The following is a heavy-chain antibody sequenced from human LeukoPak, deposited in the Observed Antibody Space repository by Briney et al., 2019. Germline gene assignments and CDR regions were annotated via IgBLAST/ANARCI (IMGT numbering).Heavy chain of an antibody. D-gene: IGHD3-10*01. Sequence: GGFLRLSCAASGFTFSSYWMHWVRQAPGKGLEWVAVISYDGSNKYYADSVKGRFTISRDNSKNTLYLQMNSLRAEDTAVYYCAKDFGFYYYGSGSYFGAFDIWGQGTMVTVSS. V-gene: IGHV3-30*18. CDR2: ISYDGSNK. J-gene: IGHJ3*02. CDR3: AKDFGFYYYGSGSYFGAFDI. CDR1: GFTFSSYW.